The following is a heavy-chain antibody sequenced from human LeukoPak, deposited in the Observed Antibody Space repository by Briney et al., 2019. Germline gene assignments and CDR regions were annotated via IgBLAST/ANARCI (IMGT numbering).Heavy chain of an antibody. CDR3: ARGLISSGRTLPHPGDYYYYSGMDV. Sequence: ASVEVSCTASGYTFTSYGISCVRQAPGQGLEWMGGISAYNGNTNYAQNLQGRVTMTTDTSTSTAYMELRRRRSDGPAVYYCARGLISSGRTLPHPGDYYYYSGMDVWGQGTTVTVSS. CDR1: GYTFTSYG. CDR2: ISAYNGNT. J-gene: IGHJ6*02. D-gene: IGHD6-19*01. V-gene: IGHV1-18*01.